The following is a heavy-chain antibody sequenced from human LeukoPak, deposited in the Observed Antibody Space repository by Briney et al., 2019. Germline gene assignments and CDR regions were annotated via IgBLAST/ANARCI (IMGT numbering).Heavy chain of an antibody. J-gene: IGHJ4*02. Sequence: GGSLRLSCAASGFTFSSYAMTWVRQAPGKGLEWVSTVSTSGGGTYYADSVKGRFTISRDNSENTLYLQMNSLRAEDTAVYYCAKRYNSEYLAPVQNWGQGTLVTVSS. D-gene: IGHD1-1*01. CDR1: GFTFSSYA. CDR2: VSTSGGGT. V-gene: IGHV3-23*01. CDR3: AKRYNSEYLAPVQN.